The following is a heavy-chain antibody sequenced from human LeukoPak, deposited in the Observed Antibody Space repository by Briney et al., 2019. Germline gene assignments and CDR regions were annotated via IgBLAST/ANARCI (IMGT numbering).Heavy chain of an antibody. Sequence: GESLKNCCKGSGYSFTNYWIGWVRQMPGKGLECMGIIYPGDSDTRYSPSFQGQVTISADKSISTAYLQWSSLKDSDTAMYYCARPRSGSGYDAFDIWGQGTMVTVSS. V-gene: IGHV5-51*01. CDR2: IYPGDSDT. CDR1: GYSFTNYW. J-gene: IGHJ3*02. D-gene: IGHD3-3*01. CDR3: ARPRSGSGYDAFDI.